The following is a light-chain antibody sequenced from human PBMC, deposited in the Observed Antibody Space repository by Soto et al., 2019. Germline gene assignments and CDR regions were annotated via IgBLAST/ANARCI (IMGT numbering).Light chain of an antibody. CDR1: QSVLYSSNNKNY. J-gene: IGKJ4*01. V-gene: IGKV4-1*01. CDR2: WAS. CDR3: QPYYSTLT. Sequence: DIVMTQSPDSLAVSLGERATINCKSSQSVLYSSNNKNYLAWYQQKPGQPPKLLIYWASTRESGVPDRFSGSGSGTDFTLTISSLQAEDVAVYYCQPYYSTLTCGGGTKVEIK.